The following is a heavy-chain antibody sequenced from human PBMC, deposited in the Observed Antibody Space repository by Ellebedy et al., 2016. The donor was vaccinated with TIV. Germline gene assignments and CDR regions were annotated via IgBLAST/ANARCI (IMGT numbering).Heavy chain of an antibody. CDR2: IYYSRST. Sequence: SETLSLXXTVSGGSISSYYWSWIRQPPGKGLEWIGYIYYSRSTNYNPSLKSRVTISVDTSKNQFSLKLSSVTAADTAVYYCARDPGGRYYDSSGYHDAFDIWGQGTMVTVSS. D-gene: IGHD3-22*01. V-gene: IGHV4-59*01. CDR1: GGSISSYY. CDR3: ARDPGGRYYDSSGYHDAFDI. J-gene: IGHJ3*02.